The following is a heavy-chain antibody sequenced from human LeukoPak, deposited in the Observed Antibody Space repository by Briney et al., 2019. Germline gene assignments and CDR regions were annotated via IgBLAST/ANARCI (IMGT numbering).Heavy chain of an antibody. CDR3: ARQVDTTMALPDY. V-gene: IGHV1-18*01. D-gene: IGHD5-18*01. J-gene: IGHJ4*02. CDR2: ISTYNYNT. CDR1: GYTFTSYG. Sequence: ASVKVSCKTSGYTFTSYGVSWLRQAPGQRLEWMGWISTYNYNTNYAQKFRGRVTLTKDTSTSTVYMELRSLRSDDTAIYYCARQVDTTMALPDYWGQGTLVTVSS.